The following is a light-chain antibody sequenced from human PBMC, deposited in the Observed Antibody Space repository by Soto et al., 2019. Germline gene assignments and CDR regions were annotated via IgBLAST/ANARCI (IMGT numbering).Light chain of an antibody. CDR1: QSLLDSSSNKNF. J-gene: IGKJ1*01. CDR3: QQYFTTPWT. V-gene: IGKV4-1*01. CDR2: WAS. Sequence: DIVMTQSPDSLAVSLVDMATLNCKSRQSLLDSSSNKNFVAWYQQKPGQPPSLLIYWASTRASGVPDRFNGSGSGTDFTLTISSLQAEDVALYYCQQYFTTPWTFGQGTKVDIK.